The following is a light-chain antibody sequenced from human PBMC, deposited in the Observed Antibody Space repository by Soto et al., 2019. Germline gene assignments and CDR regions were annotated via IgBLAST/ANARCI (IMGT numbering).Light chain of an antibody. V-gene: IGKV3-20*01. CDR3: QQYETPPFT. CDR1: ESVNRVY. Sequence: EIVLAQSPDTLSLSPGERATLSCRASESVNRVYLAWYQHKPGQAPRLLIFGASERATGIPDRFSGSGSGTDFTLTISRLEPEDFAVYYFQQYETPPFTFGAGTKVDI. CDR2: GAS. J-gene: IGKJ3*01.